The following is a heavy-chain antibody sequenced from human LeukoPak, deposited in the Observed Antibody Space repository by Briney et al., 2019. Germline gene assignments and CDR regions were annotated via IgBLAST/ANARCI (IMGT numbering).Heavy chain of an antibody. CDR1: GGTFSSYA. V-gene: IGHV1-69*05. CDR2: VIPIFGTA. D-gene: IGHD4-17*01. CDR3: ARVLDYGDYSFPNWFDP. Sequence: ASVKVSCKASGGTFSSYAISWVRQAPGQGLEWMGGVIPIFGTANYAQKFQGRVTITTDESTSTAYMELSSLRSEDTAVYYCARVLDYGDYSFPNWFDPWGQGTLVTVSP. J-gene: IGHJ5*02.